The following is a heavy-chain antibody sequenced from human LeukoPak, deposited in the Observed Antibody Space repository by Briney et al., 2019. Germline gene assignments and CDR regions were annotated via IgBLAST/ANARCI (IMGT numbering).Heavy chain of an antibody. CDR1: GFTFSSYW. D-gene: IGHD3-10*01. J-gene: IGHJ4*02. CDR3: TRGRGVSFDY. Sequence: PGGSLRLSCAAFGFTFSSYWMHWVRQAPGKGVVWVSRINSDGSSISYADSVKGRFTISRDNAKNTLYLQMNSLRAEDTAVYYCTRGRGVSFDYWGQGTLVTVSS. V-gene: IGHV3-74*01. CDR2: INSDGSSI.